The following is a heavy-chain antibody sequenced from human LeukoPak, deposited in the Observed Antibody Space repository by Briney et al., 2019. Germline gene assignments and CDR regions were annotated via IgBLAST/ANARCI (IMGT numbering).Heavy chain of an antibody. CDR3: ARDHYGMDV. V-gene: IGHV3-30*03. Sequence: GRSLRLSCAASGFTFRDYNMHWVRQAPGKGLEWVAVISSDGSNKFYADSVKGRFTISRDNSKNTLYLQMNSLRAEDTAVYYCARDHYGMDVWGQGTTVTVSS. CDR1: GFTFRDYN. CDR2: ISSDGSNK. J-gene: IGHJ6*02.